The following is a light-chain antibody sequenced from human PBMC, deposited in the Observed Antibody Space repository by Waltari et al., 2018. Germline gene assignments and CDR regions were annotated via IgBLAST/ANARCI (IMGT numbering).Light chain of an antibody. CDR3: QQCNTYPLT. Sequence: DIKMTQPPSTLSASVQDRVTTTCRAGQNINSWLAWYQQKPGKALKLLIYKASSLESGIPSRFSGSGSGTEFTLTISSLEPGDFGTYYCQQCNTYPLTFGQGTKVEIK. J-gene: IGKJ1*01. V-gene: IGKV1-5*03. CDR2: KAS. CDR1: QNINSW.